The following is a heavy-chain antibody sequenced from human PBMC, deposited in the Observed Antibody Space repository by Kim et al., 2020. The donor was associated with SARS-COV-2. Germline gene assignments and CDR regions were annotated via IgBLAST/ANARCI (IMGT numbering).Heavy chain of an antibody. J-gene: IGHJ5*02. V-gene: IGHV4-39*01. D-gene: IGHD4-17*01. CDR3: ARHTPEPFYGAYPCWFDP. Sequence: GRVTISVDTSKNQFALKLTSVTAADTAVYYCARHTPEPFYGAYPCWFDPWGQGTLVTVSS.